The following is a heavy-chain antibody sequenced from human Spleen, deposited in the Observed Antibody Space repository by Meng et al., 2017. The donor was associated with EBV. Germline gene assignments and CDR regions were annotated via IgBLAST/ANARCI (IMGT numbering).Heavy chain of an antibody. CDR2: LAGGGGSA. CDR3: VQYRGEWLPFRWFDL. Sequence: GEVGGAGVGLIRPGGCLRLSCAASGFTVRVHYMCWVRQAPGKGLEWVSALAGGGGSAYYADSVEGRFTISRDNCKNTLFLQMDSLWAEDTAMYYCVQYRGEWLPFRWFDLWGPGTLVTVSS. V-gene: IGHV3-53*01. J-gene: IGHJ5*02. D-gene: IGHD5-12*01. CDR1: GFTVRVHY.